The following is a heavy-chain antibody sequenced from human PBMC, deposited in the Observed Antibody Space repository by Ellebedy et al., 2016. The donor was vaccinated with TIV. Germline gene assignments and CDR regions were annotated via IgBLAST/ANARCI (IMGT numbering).Heavy chain of an antibody. D-gene: IGHD3-10*01. CDR3: AKAGYGSGNFYTQNFDS. J-gene: IGHJ4*02. Sequence: GESLKISCVGTGFTFDGYAMNWVRQAPGKGLEWVSEMSGNGYVIKYADSAKGRFTISRDNSKSTLYLQMSSLRTEDTAVYYCAKAGYGSGNFYTQNFDSWGQGTLVTVSA. V-gene: IGHV3-23*01. CDR1: GFTFDGYA. CDR2: MSGNGYVI.